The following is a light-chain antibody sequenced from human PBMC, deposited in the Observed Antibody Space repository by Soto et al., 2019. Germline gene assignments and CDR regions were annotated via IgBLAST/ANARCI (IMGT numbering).Light chain of an antibody. Sequence: EIVLTQSPATLSLSPGERAALSCRASHSVDTYLAWYPHKPGQDPRLLIYEASNRATGIPARFSGSGSGTDFSLPISSLGPEDFAVYYCQQRSSFQSFGQGTKVEI. V-gene: IGKV3-11*01. CDR1: HSVDTY. J-gene: IGKJ1*01. CDR2: EAS. CDR3: QQRSSFQS.